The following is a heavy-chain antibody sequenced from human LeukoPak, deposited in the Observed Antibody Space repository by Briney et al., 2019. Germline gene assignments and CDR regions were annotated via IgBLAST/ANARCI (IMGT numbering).Heavy chain of an antibody. J-gene: IGHJ4*02. V-gene: IGHV1-18*01. CDR2: ISAYNGNT. CDR3: ARLVRGSGFDY. Sequence: GASVKVSCTASGYTFTSYGISWVRQAPGQGLEWMGWISAYNGNTNYAQKLQGRVTMTTDTSKSKAYMELRKLRSDDTAVYYCARLVRGSGFDYWGQGTLVTVSS. D-gene: IGHD3-10*01. CDR1: GYTFTSYG.